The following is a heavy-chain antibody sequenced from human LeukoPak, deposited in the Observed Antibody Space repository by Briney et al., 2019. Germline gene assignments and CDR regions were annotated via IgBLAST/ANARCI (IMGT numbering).Heavy chain of an antibody. J-gene: IGHJ4*02. Sequence: ASVKVSCKASGYTFTSYYMHWLRQAPGQGLDWIGIIDPSGGSTNYAQKFQGRVTMTRDTSTSTVFMELNSLRSEDTAVCYCARGQEPGYASGWHSACGYWGPGTLVSVSS. CDR3: ARGQEPGYASGWHSACGY. CDR2: IDPSGGST. CDR1: GYTFTSYY. D-gene: IGHD6-19*01. V-gene: IGHV1-46*01.